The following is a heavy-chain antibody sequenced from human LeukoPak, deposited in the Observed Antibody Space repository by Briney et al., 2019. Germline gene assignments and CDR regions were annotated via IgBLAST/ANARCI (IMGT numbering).Heavy chain of an antibody. CDR2: ISSSSSYI. D-gene: IGHD1-26*01. J-gene: IGHJ4*02. V-gene: IGHV3-21*01. CDR1: GFTFSSYS. Sequence: GGSLRLSCAASGFTFSSYSMNWVRQAPGKGLEWVSSISSSSSYIYYADSVKGRFTISRENAKNSLYLQMNSLRAEDTAVYYCAREGDSGSYPGYWGQGTLVTVSS. CDR3: AREGDSGSYPGY.